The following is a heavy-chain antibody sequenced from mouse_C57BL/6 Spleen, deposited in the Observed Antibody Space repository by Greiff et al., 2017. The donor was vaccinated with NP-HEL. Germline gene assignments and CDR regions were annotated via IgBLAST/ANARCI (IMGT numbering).Heavy chain of an antibody. J-gene: IGHJ3*01. CDR2: IDPNSGGT. CDR1: GYTFTSYW. V-gene: IGHV1-62-3*01. D-gene: IGHD1-1*01. CDR3: ARYSSPWFAD. Sequence: QVQLKQPGAELVKPGASVKLSCKASGYTFTSYWMHWVKQRPGRGLEWIGRIDPNSGGTKYNEKFKSKATLTADKASSTAYMQLSSLTYEDSAVYYVARYSSPWFADWGQGTLVTVSA.